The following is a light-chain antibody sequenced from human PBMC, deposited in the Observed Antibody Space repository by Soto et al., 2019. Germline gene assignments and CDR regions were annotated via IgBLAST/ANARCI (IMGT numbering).Light chain of an antibody. CDR1: QGTSND. J-gene: IGKJ4*01. V-gene: IGKV1-17*01. CDR3: LQHNSHPFT. Sequence: DIQMTQSPSSLSASVGDRVTITCRASQGTSNDLTWYQQKLGKAPKRLITASSSLQSGVPSRFSGRGSGTEFTLAISGLQPEDLATYYCLQHNSHPFTFGGGTKVEIE. CDR2: ASS.